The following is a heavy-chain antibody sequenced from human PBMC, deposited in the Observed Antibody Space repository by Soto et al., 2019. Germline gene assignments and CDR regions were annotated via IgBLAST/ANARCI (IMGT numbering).Heavy chain of an antibody. V-gene: IGHV4-34*01. D-gene: IGHD2-2*02. Sequence: SETLSLTCAVYGGSFSCYYWSWIRQPPGKGLEWIGEINHSGSTNYNPSLKSRVTISVDTSKNQFSLKLSSVTAADTAVYYCASQRVNRDIVVVPAAIRGGYYYYGMDVWGQGTTVTVSS. CDR1: GGSFSCYY. J-gene: IGHJ6*02. CDR3: ASQRVNRDIVVVPAAIRGGYYYYGMDV. CDR2: INHSGST.